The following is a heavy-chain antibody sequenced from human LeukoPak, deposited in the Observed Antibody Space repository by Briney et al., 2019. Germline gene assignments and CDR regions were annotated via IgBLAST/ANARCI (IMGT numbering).Heavy chain of an antibody. D-gene: IGHD4-17*01. CDR2: IRSKAYGGTT. Sequence: GGSLRLSCTASGFTFGDFAMSWFRQAPGKGLEWVGFIRSKAYGGTTEYAASVKGRFTISRDDSKSIAYLQMNSLKTEDTAVYYCTSSGVLYGDHYYYYMDVWGKGTTVTISS. J-gene: IGHJ6*03. V-gene: IGHV3-49*03. CDR3: TSSGVLYGDHYYYYMDV. CDR1: GFTFGDFA.